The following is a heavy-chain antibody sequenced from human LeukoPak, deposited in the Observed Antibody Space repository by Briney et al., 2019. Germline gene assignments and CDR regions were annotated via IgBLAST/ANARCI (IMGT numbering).Heavy chain of an antibody. V-gene: IGHV4-59*08. CDR2: IYYSGST. CDR1: GGSISSYY. J-gene: IGHJ4*02. CDR3: ASRFRDSSSGWYYFDY. Sequence: SETLSLTCTVSGGSISSYYWSWIRQPPGKGLEWIGYIYYSGSTNYNPSLKSRVTISVDTSKNRFSLKLSSVTAADTAVYYCASRFRDSSSGWYYFDYWGQGTLVTVSS. D-gene: IGHD6-19*01.